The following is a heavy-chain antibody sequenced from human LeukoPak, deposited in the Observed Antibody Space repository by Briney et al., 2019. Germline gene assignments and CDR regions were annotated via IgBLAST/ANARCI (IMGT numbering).Heavy chain of an antibody. V-gene: IGHV4-59*01. J-gene: IGHJ4*02. D-gene: IGHD3-9*01. Sequence: PSETLSLTCTVSGGSISSYYWSWIRQPPGKGLEWIGYIYYSGSTNYNPSLKSRVTISVDTSKNQFSLKLSSVTAADTAVYYCARHYDILTSYRYYFDYWGQGTLVTVSS. CDR3: ARHYDILTSYRYYFDY. CDR1: GGSISSYY. CDR2: IYYSGST.